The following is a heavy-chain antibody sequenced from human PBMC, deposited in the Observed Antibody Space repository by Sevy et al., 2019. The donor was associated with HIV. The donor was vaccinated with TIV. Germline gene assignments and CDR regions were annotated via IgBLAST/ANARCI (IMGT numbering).Heavy chain of an antibody. CDR1: GYTFSSYG. V-gene: IGHV1-18*01. J-gene: IGHJ6*02. CDR3: ARGGYYYRSGTYRPPNYYGMDV. CDR2: ISDYNGYT. Sequence: ASVKVSCKASGYTFSSYGISWVRQAPGQGLEWMGWISDYNGYTNYAHKFQGRVTMSTETSTRTAYMELRSLRSDDTAGYFCARGGYYYRSGTYRPPNYYGMDVWGQGTAVTVSS. D-gene: IGHD3-10*01.